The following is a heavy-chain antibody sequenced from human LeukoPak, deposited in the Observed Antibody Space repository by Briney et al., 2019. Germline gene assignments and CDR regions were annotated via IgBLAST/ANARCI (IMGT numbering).Heavy chain of an antibody. D-gene: IGHD6-19*01. CDR3: ARRPIAVAGTGNDY. CDR2: INAGNGNT. Sequence: ASVKVSCKASGYTFTSYAMHWVRQAPGQRLEWMGWINAGNGNTKYSQKFQGRVTITRDTSASTAYMELSSLRSEDTAVYYCARRPIAVAGTGNDYWGQGTLVTVSS. V-gene: IGHV1-3*01. CDR1: GYTFTSYA. J-gene: IGHJ4*02.